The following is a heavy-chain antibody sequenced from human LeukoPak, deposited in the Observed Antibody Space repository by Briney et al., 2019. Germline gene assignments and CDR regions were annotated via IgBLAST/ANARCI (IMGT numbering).Heavy chain of an antibody. Sequence: PGGSLRLSCAASGFTFSDYYMSWIRQAPGKGLEWVSYISRSASAIYYADSVKGRFTISRDNTKNSLFLQMNSLRADDTAVYYCAGHRGGSGWTFDYWGQGTLVTVSS. CDR2: ISRSASAI. V-gene: IGHV3-11*01. J-gene: IGHJ4*02. CDR3: AGHRGGSGWTFDY. CDR1: GFTFSDYY. D-gene: IGHD6-19*01.